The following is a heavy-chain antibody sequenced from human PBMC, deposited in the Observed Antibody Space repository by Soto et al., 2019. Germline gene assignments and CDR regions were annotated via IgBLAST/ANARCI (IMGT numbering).Heavy chain of an antibody. V-gene: IGHV3-23*01. J-gene: IGHJ4*02. D-gene: IGHD2-15*01. Sequence: PXXSLRLACAASGFTFSNYAMGWALQAPGKGLEWVSGTSGSGISTYYADSVKGRFTISRDNSKNRLYLQMNSLRAEATAVYYCAKGSCSGGGCYPHLEYWGQGTLVTVSS. CDR3: AKGSCSGGGCYPHLEY. CDR2: TSGSGIST. CDR1: GFTFSNYA.